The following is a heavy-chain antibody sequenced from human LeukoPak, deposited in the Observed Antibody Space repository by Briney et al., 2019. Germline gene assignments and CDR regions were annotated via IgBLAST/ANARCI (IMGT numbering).Heavy chain of an antibody. CDR1: GASINNNF. J-gene: IGHJ4*01. D-gene: IGHD3-22*01. CDR2: IYSSGSA. V-gene: IGHV4-59*08. Sequence: SETLSLTCTVSGASINNNFWTWIRQPPGKGLEWIGYIYSSGSANYNPSLKSRVIISGDTSKNQICLNLTSVTAADTALYCARHRDYYDSWGHGTLVTVSS. CDR3: ARHRDYYDS.